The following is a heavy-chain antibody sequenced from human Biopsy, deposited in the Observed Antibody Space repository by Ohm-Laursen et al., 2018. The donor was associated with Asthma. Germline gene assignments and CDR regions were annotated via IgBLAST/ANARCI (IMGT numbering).Heavy chain of an antibody. CDR1: GGSITSSSYY. CDR3: VRHQYSSSWSTFDY. CDR2: MYHSGSP. J-gene: IGHJ4*02. D-gene: IGHD3-22*01. V-gene: IGHV4-39*01. Sequence: ETLSLTCAVSGGSITSSSYYWGWIRQPPGKGMEWIGSMYHSGSPYYPPSLKSRATISVDTSKNQLSLKMSSVTAADTAVYFCVRHQYSSSWSTFDYWGQGALVTVSS.